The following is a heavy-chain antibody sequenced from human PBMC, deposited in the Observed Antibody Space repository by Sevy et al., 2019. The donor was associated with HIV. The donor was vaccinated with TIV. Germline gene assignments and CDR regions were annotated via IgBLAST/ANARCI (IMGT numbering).Heavy chain of an antibody. CDR2: ISWNSGSI. V-gene: IGHV3-9*01. D-gene: IGHD3-9*01. Sequence: GGSLRLSCAASGFTFDDYAMHWVRQAPGKGLEWVSGISWNSGSIGYADSVKGRFTISRDNAKNSLYLQMNSLRAEDTALYYCAKSPRYDILTGSFDPWGQGTLVTASS. CDR3: AKSPRYDILTGSFDP. CDR1: GFTFDDYA. J-gene: IGHJ5*02.